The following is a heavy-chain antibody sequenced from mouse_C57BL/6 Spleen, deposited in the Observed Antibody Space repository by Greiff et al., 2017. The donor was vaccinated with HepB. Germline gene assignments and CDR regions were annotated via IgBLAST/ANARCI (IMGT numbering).Heavy chain of an antibody. Sequence: VQLQQPGAELVMPGASVKLSCKASGYTFTSYWMHWVKQRPGQGLEWIGVIDPSDSYTNYNQKFKGKSTLTVDKSSSTAYMQLSSLTSEDSAVYYCARGDGYWFDYWGQGTTLTVSS. CDR3: ARGDGYWFDY. CDR2: IDPSDSYT. D-gene: IGHD2-3*01. J-gene: IGHJ2*01. V-gene: IGHV1-69*01. CDR1: GYTFTSYW.